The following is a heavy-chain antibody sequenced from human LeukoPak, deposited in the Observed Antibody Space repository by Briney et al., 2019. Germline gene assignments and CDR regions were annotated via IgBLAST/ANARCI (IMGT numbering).Heavy chain of an antibody. CDR2: INPSGGST. D-gene: IGHD3-10*01. CDR3: ARAVGYYGSGSSNDY. J-gene: IGHJ4*02. Sequence: GASVKVSCKTSGYSFTNFYMHWVRQAPGQGLEWMGIINPSGGSTSYAQKFQGRVTMTRDTSTSTVYMELSSLRSEDTAVYYCARAVGYYGSGSSNDYWGQGTLVTVSS. V-gene: IGHV1-46*01. CDR1: GYSFTNFY.